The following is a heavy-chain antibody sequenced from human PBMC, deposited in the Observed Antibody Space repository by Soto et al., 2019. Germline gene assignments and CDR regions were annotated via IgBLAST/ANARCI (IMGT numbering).Heavy chain of an antibody. J-gene: IGHJ4*02. V-gene: IGHV4-61*01. CDR2: IYNSGST. Sequence: SETLSLTCTVSGGSVSSGSYYWSWIRQPPGKELEWIGYIYNSGSTIYNPSLKSRVTISVDTSKNQFSLKLTSVTAADTAVYYCARDKITGLFDYWGQGTLVTVS. CDR1: GGSVSSGSYY. D-gene: IGHD2-8*02. CDR3: ARDKITGLFDY.